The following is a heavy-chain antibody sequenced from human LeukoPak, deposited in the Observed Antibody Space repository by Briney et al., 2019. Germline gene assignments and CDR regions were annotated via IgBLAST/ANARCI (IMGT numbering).Heavy chain of an antibody. CDR3: ARRDDHNGRDY. Sequence: GGSLRLSCAASGFTFSSFAMNWARLAPGQGLEWVSTISGTTGNTYYADSVKGRFTISRDNSKNTVYLQMNSLRAEDTAMYYCARRDDHNGRDYWGQGTLVTVSS. V-gene: IGHV3-23*01. CDR1: GFTFSSFA. J-gene: IGHJ4*02. CDR2: ISGTTGNT. D-gene: IGHD5-24*01.